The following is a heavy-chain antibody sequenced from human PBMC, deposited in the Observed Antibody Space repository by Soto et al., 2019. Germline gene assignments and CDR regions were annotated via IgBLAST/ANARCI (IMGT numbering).Heavy chain of an antibody. CDR2: TSYDGSDK. Sequence: QVQLVESGGGVVQPGTSLRVSCVGSGFTFRSYVIHWVRQAPGKGLEWVALTSYDGSDKYYDDSVRGRFTISRDNSMNTVDLQMDSLSLEDTALYYCARWGTTGGLDVWGQGTLVSVSS. CDR3: ARWGTTGGLDV. CDR1: GFTFRSYV. J-gene: IGHJ1*01. D-gene: IGHD3-16*01. V-gene: IGHV3-30*19.